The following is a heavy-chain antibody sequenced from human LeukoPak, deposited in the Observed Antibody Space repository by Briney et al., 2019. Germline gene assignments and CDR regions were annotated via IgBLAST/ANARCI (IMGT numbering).Heavy chain of an antibody. D-gene: IGHD5-18*01. Sequence: ASETLSLTCTVSGGSISSYYWSWIRQPAGKGLEWIGRIYTSGSTNYNPSLKSRVTMSVDTSKNQFSLELSSVTAADTAVYYCARGVTAMGPYYYYGMDVWGQGTTVTVSS. CDR1: GGSISSYY. V-gene: IGHV4-4*07. CDR3: ARGVTAMGPYYYYGMDV. J-gene: IGHJ6*02. CDR2: IYTSGST.